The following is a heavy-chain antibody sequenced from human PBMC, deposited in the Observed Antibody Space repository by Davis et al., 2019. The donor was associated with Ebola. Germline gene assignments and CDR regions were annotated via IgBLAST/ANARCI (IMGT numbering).Heavy chain of an antibody. J-gene: IGHJ6*02. CDR1: GLTFSDYY. Sequence: GGSLRLSCAASGLTFSDYYMSWIRQAPGKGLEWVSYISSSGSTIYYADSVKGRFTISRDNAKNSLYLQMNSLRDEDTAVYYCARSQGIAARPLHYYYYYGMDVWGQGTTVTVSS. CDR3: ARSQGIAARPLHYYYYYGMDV. V-gene: IGHV3-11*04. D-gene: IGHD6-6*01. CDR2: ISSSGSTI.